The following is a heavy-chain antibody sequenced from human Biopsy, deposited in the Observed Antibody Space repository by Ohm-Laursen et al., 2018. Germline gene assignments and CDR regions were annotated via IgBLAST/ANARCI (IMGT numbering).Heavy chain of an antibody. CDR2: FAPESGKI. V-gene: IGHV1-24*01. CDR3: ARDRWPHVTLLGLVVFDF. D-gene: IGHD3-3*01. J-gene: IGHJ4*02. CDR1: GYTLTDIS. Sequence: ASVKVSCKVSGYTLTDISMHWVRQAPGQGLEWMGGFAPESGKIVYSQKFQGRVTMTEDTSTGTAYMDLRSLRSDDTAVYYCARDRWPHVTLLGLVVFDFWGQGTLVIVSS.